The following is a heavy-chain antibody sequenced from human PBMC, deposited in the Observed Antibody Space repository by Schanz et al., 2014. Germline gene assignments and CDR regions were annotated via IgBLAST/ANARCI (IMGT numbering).Heavy chain of an antibody. J-gene: IGHJ6*02. CDR2: VSYDGNTK. CDR3: VKDLQRELLRDDHYYGMDV. V-gene: IGHV3-30*04. Sequence: QVQLVESGGGLVKPGGSLRLSCVASGFTFSSHAIHWVRQAPGKGLEWVAVVSYDGNTKFYSDSVKGRFTTSRDNSKNTMYLQMNSLRAEDTAVYYCVKDLQRELLRDDHYYGMDVWGQGTTVTVSS. D-gene: IGHD1-26*01. CDR1: GFTFSSHA.